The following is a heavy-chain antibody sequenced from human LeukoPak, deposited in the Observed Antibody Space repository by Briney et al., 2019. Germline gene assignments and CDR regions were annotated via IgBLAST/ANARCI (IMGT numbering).Heavy chain of an antibody. CDR2: IYYSGST. Sequence: SETLSLTCTVSGGSISSYYWSWIRQPPGKGLEWIGYIYYSGSTNYNPSLKSRVTISVDTSKNQFSLKLSSVTAADTAVYYCARGPPRGSYYYGSGSYFDYWGQGTLVTVSS. J-gene: IGHJ4*02. CDR1: GGSISSYY. V-gene: IGHV4-59*12. CDR3: ARGPPRGSYYYGSGSYFDY. D-gene: IGHD3-10*01.